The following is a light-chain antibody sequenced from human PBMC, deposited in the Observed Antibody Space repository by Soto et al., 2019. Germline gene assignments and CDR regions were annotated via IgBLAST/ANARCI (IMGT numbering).Light chain of an antibody. V-gene: IGLV2-14*01. CDR1: SSDVGGYNY. CDR2: DVS. Sequence: QSVLTQPASVSGSPGQSITISCTGTSSDVGGYNYVSWYQQHTGKAPKLMIYDVSNRPSGVSNRFSGSKSGNTASLTISGLQAQDEADYYCSSYTSSSGVFGTGTKVTVL. J-gene: IGLJ1*01. CDR3: SSYTSSSGV.